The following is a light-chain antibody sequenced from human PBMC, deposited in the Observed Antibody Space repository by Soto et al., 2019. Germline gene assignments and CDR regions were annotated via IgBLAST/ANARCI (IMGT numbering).Light chain of an antibody. J-gene: IGKJ1*01. V-gene: IGKV3D-20*02. CDR3: QQSSNWPPWT. CDR1: QSVSSSY. CDR2: GAS. Sequence: EIVLTQSPGTLSLSPVERATLSCMASQSVSSSYLAWYQQKPGQAPRLLIYGASSRATGIPDRFSGSGSGTDFTLTISRLEPEDFAVYYCQQSSNWPPWTFGPGTKVDI.